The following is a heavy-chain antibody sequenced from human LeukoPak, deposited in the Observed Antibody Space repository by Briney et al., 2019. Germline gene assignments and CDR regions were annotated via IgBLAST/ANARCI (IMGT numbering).Heavy chain of an antibody. Sequence: SQTLSLTCTVSGRPISSGSYYWRSIPQPAGKGLEWIVRIYTSGSTNYNPSIKSRVTISVDTSKNQFSLKLSSVTAADTAVYYCAREREDATVTTSQDAFDIWGQGTMVTVSS. CDR2: IYTSGST. CDR1: GRPISSGSYY. J-gene: IGHJ3*02. D-gene: IGHD4-17*01. CDR3: AREREDATVTTSQDAFDI. V-gene: IGHV4-61*02.